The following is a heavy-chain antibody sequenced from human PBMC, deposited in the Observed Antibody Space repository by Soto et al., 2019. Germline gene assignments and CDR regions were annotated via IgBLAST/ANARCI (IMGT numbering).Heavy chain of an antibody. V-gene: IGHV1-18*01. J-gene: IGHJ4*02. CDR3: VRGRYGDY. CDR2: ISTHNGNT. CDR1: GYDFTTYG. Sequence: QVHLVQSGAEVKKPGASVKVSCKGSGYDFTTYGITWVRQAPGQGLEWMAWISTHNGNTDYAQKLQGRVTVTRDTSKSTAYRALRRMRYYDTVVDYYVRGRYGDYWGQGALVTVSS. D-gene: IGHD1-1*01.